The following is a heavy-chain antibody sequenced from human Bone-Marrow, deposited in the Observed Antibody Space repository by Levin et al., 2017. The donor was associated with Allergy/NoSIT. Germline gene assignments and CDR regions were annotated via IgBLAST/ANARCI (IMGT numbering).Heavy chain of an antibody. CDR2: IIPMFGIP. Sequence: SVKVSCKASGGTFVNFALSWVRQAPGQGLEWMGGIIPMFGIPVYAKKFQGRVTISADKSTRTGYMELSSLRSDDTAVYYCAIEDGDNWFDPWGQGTAVIVSS. J-gene: IGHJ5*02. CDR3: AIEDGDNWFDP. V-gene: IGHV1-69*10. CDR1: GGTFVNFA. D-gene: IGHD3-10*01.